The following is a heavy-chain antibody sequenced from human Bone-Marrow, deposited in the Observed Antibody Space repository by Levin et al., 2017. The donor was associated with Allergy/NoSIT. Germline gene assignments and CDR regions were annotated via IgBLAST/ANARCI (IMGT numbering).Heavy chain of an antibody. J-gene: IGHJ6*02. CDR3: SRHRSCVVAGCYVGGGRLYGVDV. Sequence: GESLKISCKGSPDSFTKYWIGWVRQLPGKGLEWMGIIHPTDSETKYSPSFQGQVTIPANKSIRTAYLQWRSLKASEPGIYYCSRHRSCVVAGCYVGGGRLYGVDVWGQGTTVTVSS. D-gene: IGHD2-15*01. V-gene: IGHV5-51*01. CDR2: IHPTDSET. CDR1: PDSFTKYW.